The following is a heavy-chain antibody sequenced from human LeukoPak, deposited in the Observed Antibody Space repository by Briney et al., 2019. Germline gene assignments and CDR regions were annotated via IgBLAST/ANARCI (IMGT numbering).Heavy chain of an antibody. J-gene: IGHJ4*02. Sequence: SETLSLTCTVSGGSISGYYWSWIRQPPGKGLEWIGYIYYSGSTNYNPSLKSRVTVSVDTSKNQFFLKLSSVTAADTAVYYCARHTALQPFDYWGQGTLVTVSS. CDR1: GGSISGYY. CDR2: IYYSGST. V-gene: IGHV4-59*08. D-gene: IGHD6-25*01. CDR3: ARHTALQPFDY.